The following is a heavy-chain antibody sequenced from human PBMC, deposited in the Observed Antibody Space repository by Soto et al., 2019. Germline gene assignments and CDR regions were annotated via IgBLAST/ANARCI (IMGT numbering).Heavy chain of an antibody. CDR2: IYYSGST. D-gene: IGHD3-10*01. V-gene: IGHV4-31*03. J-gene: IGHJ6*02. Sequence: SEPLSLTYTVSGGSISSGGYYWIWIRQHPGKGLEWIGYIYYSGSTYYNPSLKSRVTISVDTSKNQFSLKLSSVTAADTAVYYCARVWFGELPRDVWGQGTTVT. CDR3: ARVWFGELPRDV. CDR1: GGSISSGGYY.